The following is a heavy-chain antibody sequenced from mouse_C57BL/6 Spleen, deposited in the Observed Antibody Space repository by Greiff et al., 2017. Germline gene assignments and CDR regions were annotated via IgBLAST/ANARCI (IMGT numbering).Heavy chain of an antibody. D-gene: IGHD1-1*01. CDR1: GYTFTSYW. CDR2: IDPSDSET. CDR3: ASGHYGSSFDY. Sequence: QVQLQQPGAELVRPGSSVKLSCKASGYTFTSYWMHWVKQRPIQGLEWIGNIDPSDSETHYNQKFKDKATLTVDKSSSTAYMQLSSLTSEDSAVYYCASGHYGSSFDYWGQGTTLTVSS. J-gene: IGHJ2*01. V-gene: IGHV1-52*01.